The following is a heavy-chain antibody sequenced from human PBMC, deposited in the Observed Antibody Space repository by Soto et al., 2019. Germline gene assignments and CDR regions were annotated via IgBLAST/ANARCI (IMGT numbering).Heavy chain of an antibody. CDR1: GFTFSSYA. CDR2: ISYDGSNK. Sequence: QVQLVESGGGVVQPGRSLRLSCAASGFTFSSYAMHWVRQAPGKGLEWVAVISYDGSNKYYADSVKGRFTISRDNAKNTLYLQMNRLRAEDTAVYYCAREEGSSGPKGYYGMDVWGQGTTVTVSS. V-gene: IGHV3-30-3*01. D-gene: IGHD6-19*01. J-gene: IGHJ6*02. CDR3: AREEGSSGPKGYYGMDV.